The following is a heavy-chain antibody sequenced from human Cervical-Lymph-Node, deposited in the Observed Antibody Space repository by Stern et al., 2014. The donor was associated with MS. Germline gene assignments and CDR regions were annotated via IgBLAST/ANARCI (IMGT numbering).Heavy chain of an antibody. Sequence: QVQLVQSGAEVKKPGASVKVSCKASGYIFTSYYMHWVRQAPGQGLEWMGIINSSGGSTSYAQKFQGRVTVTRDTATSTVYMELSGLRSDDTAMYYCARDSGYSSAWYTDYYYYYGMDVWGQGTTVIVSS. CDR3: ARDSGYSSAWYTDYYYYYGMDV. CDR2: INSSGGST. J-gene: IGHJ6*02. D-gene: IGHD6-19*01. V-gene: IGHV1-46*01. CDR1: GYIFTSYY.